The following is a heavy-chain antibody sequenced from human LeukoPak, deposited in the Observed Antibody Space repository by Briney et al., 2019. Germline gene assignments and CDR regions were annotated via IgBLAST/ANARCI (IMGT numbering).Heavy chain of an antibody. CDR3: AKGENGYSTFDY. V-gene: IGHV3-21*01. J-gene: IGHJ4*02. CDR2: ISSSSSYI. Sequence: GGSLRLSCAASGFTFSSYAMSWVRQAPGKGLEWVSSISSSSSYIYYADSVKGRFTISRDNAKNSLYLQMNSLSAEDTAVHYCAKGENGYSTFDYWGQGTLVTVSS. D-gene: IGHD5-24*01. CDR1: GFTFSSYA.